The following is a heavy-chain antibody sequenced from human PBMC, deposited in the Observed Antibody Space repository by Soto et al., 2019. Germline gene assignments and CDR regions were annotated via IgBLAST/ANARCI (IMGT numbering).Heavy chain of an antibody. CDR3: ARAPSSYGMDV. CDR1: GFTFSSYT. J-gene: IGHJ6*02. Sequence: PGGSLRLSCAASGFTFSSYTMNWVRQAPGKGLEWVSSISSSSSYIYYADSVKGRFTISRDNAKNSLYLQMNSLRAEDTAVYYCARAPSSYGMDVWGQGTTVTVSS. CDR2: ISSSSSYI. V-gene: IGHV3-21*04.